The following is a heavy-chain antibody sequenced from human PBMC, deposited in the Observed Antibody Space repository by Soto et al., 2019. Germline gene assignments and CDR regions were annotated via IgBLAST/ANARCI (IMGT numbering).Heavy chain of an antibody. CDR1: GYTFTSYG. Sequence: ASVKVSCKASGYTFTSYGMHWVGQAPGQRLEWMGWMNAGNGNTKYSQKFKGRVTITRYTSASTAYMDLSSLRSEDTAVYYCAREEVDTAIVRYYYYGMDVWGQGTTVTVSS. CDR3: AREEVDTAIVRYYYYGMDV. D-gene: IGHD5-18*01. CDR2: MNAGNGNT. V-gene: IGHV1-3*01. J-gene: IGHJ6*02.